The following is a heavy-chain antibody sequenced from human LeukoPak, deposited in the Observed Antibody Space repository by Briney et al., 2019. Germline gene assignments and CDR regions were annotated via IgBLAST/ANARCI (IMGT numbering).Heavy chain of an antibody. Sequence: PGGSLRLSCGASGFTFSRFWMSWVRQVPGKGLEWVANIKYDGSDKYYEDSVKGRFSISRDNAKNSLYLQMNSLRAEDTAVYYCARDRGGQLWFGRGGMDVWGQGTTVTVSS. CDR3: ARDRGGQLWFGRGGMDV. D-gene: IGHD3-10*01. CDR2: IKYDGSDK. V-gene: IGHV3-7*01. CDR1: GFTFSRFW. J-gene: IGHJ6*02.